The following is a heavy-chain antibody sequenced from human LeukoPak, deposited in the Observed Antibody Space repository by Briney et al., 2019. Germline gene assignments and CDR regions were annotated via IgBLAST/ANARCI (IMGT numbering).Heavy chain of an antibody. CDR1: GFTFSIYG. CDR3: AKDDGGPHCSSTSCYDVLFDY. Sequence: GGTLRLSCAASGFTFSIYGMGWVRQAPGKGLEWVSYISSSGSTIYYADSVKGRFTISRDNAKNSLYLQMNSLRAEDTAVYYCAKDDGGPHCSSTSCYDVLFDYWGQGTLVTVSS. D-gene: IGHD2-2*01. J-gene: IGHJ4*02. V-gene: IGHV3-48*04. CDR2: ISSSGSTI.